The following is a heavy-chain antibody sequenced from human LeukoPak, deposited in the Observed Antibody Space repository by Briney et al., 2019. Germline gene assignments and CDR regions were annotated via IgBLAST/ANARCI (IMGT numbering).Heavy chain of an antibody. V-gene: IGHV1-2*04. D-gene: IGHD3-22*01. CDR2: INPNSGGT. CDR3: ARTPYYYDSSGYYDY. CDR1: GYTYTSYD. Sequence: GASVKVSCKATGYTYTSYDINSVRQATGQGLEWVGWINPNSGGTNYAQKFQGWVTMTRDTSISTTYMELGRLRSDDTAVYYCARTPYYYDSSGYYDYWGQGTLVTVSS. J-gene: IGHJ4*02.